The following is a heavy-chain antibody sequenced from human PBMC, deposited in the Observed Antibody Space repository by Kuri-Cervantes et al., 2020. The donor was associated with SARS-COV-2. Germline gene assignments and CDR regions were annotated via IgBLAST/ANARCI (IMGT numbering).Heavy chain of an antibody. Sequence: ASVKVSCKASGYSFTYYVMSWVRQAPGQGLEWMGWINTNTGNPTYAQPFTGRFVFSLDTSVSTAYLQISSLKAEDTAVYYCARDLPLTYWGQGTLVTVSS. J-gene: IGHJ4*02. CDR2: INTNTGNP. CDR1: GYSFTYYV. CDR3: ARDLPLTY. V-gene: IGHV7-4-1*02. D-gene: IGHD3-9*01.